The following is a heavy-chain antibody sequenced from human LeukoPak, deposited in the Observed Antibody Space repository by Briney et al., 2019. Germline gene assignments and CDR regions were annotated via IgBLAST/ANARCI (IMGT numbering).Heavy chain of an antibody. CDR3: AKMSSYGAYLDAFDI. V-gene: IGHV3-23*01. CDR1: TFTFNSRA. D-gene: IGHD4/OR15-4a*01. J-gene: IGHJ3*02. Sequence: GGSLRLSCADSTFTFNSRAMSWVRQAPGKGLEWVSTISGSGGSTYYADSVKGRFTISRDNSKNTLSLQMNSLRAEDTAVYYCAKMSSYGAYLDAFDIWGQGTMVTVSS. CDR2: ISGSGGST.